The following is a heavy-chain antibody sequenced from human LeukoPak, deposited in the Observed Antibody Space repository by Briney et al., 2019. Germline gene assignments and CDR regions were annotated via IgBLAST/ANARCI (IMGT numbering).Heavy chain of an antibody. J-gene: IGHJ3*02. D-gene: IGHD3-22*01. CDR3: ARHFYDRGAFDI. V-gene: IGHV4-39*01. CDR2: IYYSRST. Sequence: SETLSLTCTVSGGSISSSSYYWGCIRQPPGKGLEWIGSIYYSRSTYYNPSLKSRVTISVDTSKNQFSLKLSSVTAADTAVYYCARHFYDRGAFDIWGQGTMVTVSS. CDR1: GGSISSSSYY.